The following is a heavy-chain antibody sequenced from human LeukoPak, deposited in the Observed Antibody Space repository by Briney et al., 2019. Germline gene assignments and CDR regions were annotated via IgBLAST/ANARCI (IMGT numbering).Heavy chain of an antibody. CDR1: GGSISSYY. Sequence: SETLSLTCTVCGGSISSYYWSWIRQPAGKGLEWIGRIYTSGSTKYNPSLKSRVTMSVDTSKNQFSLKLSSVTAADTAVYYCARDRITFGGVYRYFDYWGQGTLVTVSS. D-gene: IGHD3-16*01. CDR2: IYTSGST. V-gene: IGHV4-4*07. CDR3: ARDRITFGGVYRYFDY. J-gene: IGHJ4*02.